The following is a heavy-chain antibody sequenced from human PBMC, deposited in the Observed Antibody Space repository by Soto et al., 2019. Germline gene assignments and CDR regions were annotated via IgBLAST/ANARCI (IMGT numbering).Heavy chain of an antibody. Sequence: QVQLQESGPGLVKPSETLSLTCTVSGGSISSYYWSWIRQPPGKGLEWIGYIYYSGSTNYNHSLESRVTISVDTSKNQFSVNLSSVTAADTAVYYCARDQGLGYGYYYYMDVWGKGTTVTVSS. CDR2: IYYSGST. D-gene: IGHD5-18*01. J-gene: IGHJ6*03. V-gene: IGHV4-59*01. CDR3: ARDQGLGYGYYYYMDV. CDR1: GGSISSYY.